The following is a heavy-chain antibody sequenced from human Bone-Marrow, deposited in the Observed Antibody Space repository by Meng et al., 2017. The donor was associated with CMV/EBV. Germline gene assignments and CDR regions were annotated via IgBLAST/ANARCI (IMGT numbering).Heavy chain of an antibody. V-gene: IGHV4-38-2*02. J-gene: IGHJ3*02. CDR2: IYHSGST. D-gene: IGHD6-13*01. Sequence: SETLSLTYTVSGYSISSGYYWGRIRQPPGKGLEWIGSIYHSGSTYYNPSLKSRVTISVDTSKNQFSLKLSSVTAADTAVYYCARDAVAAGLGDAFDIWGQGTMVTVSS. CDR1: GYSISSGYY. CDR3: ARDAVAAGLGDAFDI.